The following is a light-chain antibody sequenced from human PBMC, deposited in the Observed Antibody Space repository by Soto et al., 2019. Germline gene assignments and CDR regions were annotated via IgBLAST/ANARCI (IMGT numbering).Light chain of an antibody. V-gene: IGKV3-15*01. J-gene: IGKJ5*01. CDR2: GAS. CDR3: QQYNSWPPT. CDR1: QSVSSN. Sequence: EIVMTQSPATLSVSPGERATLSCRASQSVSSNLAWYQQKPGQAPRLLIYGASTRATGISARFSGSRSGTEFTLTISSLQYEDFAVYYCQQYNSWPPTFGQGTRLEIK.